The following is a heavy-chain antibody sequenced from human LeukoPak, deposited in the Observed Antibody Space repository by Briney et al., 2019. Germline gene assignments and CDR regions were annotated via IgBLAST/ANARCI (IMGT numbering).Heavy chain of an antibody. CDR3: ARAPYSSSWTFDY. V-gene: IGHV3-74*01. D-gene: IGHD6-13*01. J-gene: IGHJ4*02. CDR1: GFTFSRHL. Sequence: GGSLRLSCAASGFTFSRHLMHWVRQAPGKGPVWVSRINGDGSSTNYADSVKGRLTISRDNAKDTLYLQMNSLRVEDTAVYYCARAPYSSSWTFDYWGQGTLVTVSS. CDR2: INGDGSST.